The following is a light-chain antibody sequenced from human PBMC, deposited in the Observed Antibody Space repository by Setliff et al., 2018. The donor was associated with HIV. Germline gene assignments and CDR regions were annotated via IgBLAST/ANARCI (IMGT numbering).Light chain of an antibody. J-gene: IGLJ1*01. Sequence: QSVLTQPASVSGSPGQSITISCTGTSDNFGSYNLVSWHQQHPGKAPKLMIYEGTKRPSGVSNRFSGSKSGNTASLTISGLQAEDEADYYCCSYAGTNILYVFGTGTKVTVL. V-gene: IGLV2-23*01. CDR3: CSYAGTNILYV. CDR1: SDNFGSYNL. CDR2: EGT.